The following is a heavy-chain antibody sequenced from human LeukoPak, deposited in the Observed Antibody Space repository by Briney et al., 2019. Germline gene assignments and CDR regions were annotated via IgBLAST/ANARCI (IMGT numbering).Heavy chain of an antibody. J-gene: IGHJ3*02. V-gene: IGHV3-30-3*01. CDR2: ISYDGSNK. Sequence: PGRSLRLSCAASGFTFSSYAMHWVRQAPGKGLEWVAVISYDGSNKYYADSVKGRFTISRDNSKNTLYLQMNSLRAEDTAVYYCARFTGSIPFDIWGQGTMVTVSS. D-gene: IGHD1-14*01. CDR3: ARFTGSIPFDI. CDR1: GFTFSSYA.